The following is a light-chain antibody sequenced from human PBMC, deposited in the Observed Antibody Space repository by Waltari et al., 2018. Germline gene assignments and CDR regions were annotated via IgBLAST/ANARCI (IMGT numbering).Light chain of an antibody. V-gene: IGKV3-11*01. CDR1: QSVNTF. J-gene: IGKJ4*01. Sequence: EIVLTQSPATLSLSPGERATLSCRANQSVNTFLGWYQQKLGQAPRLVIYDVYNRAPGIPARFSGSGSGTDFTLTISSLEPEDFAVYYCQQRGTWPPLTFGGGTKVEI. CDR3: QQRGTWPPLT. CDR2: DVY.